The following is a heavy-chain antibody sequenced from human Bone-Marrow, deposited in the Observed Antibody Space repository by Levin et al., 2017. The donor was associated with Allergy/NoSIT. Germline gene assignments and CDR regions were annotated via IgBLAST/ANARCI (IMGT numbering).Heavy chain of an antibody. CDR3: ARIGGSVSTGLDY. J-gene: IGHJ4*02. CDR1: GGSISNYY. Sequence: SQTLSLTCTVSGGSISNYYWSWIRQPPGKGLEWIGYIYYSGSTSYNPSLKSRVTISVDTSKNQFSLKMTSVTAADTAMYYCARIGGSVSTGLDYWGQGVLVTVSS. D-gene: IGHD3-16*01. V-gene: IGHV4-59*01. CDR2: IYYSGST.